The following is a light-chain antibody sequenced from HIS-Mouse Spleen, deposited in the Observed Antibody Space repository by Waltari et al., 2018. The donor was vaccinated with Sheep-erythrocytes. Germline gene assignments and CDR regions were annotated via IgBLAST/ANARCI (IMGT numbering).Light chain of an antibody. V-gene: IGLV1-51*01. CDR2: DNN. CDR3: GTWDSSLSAGRV. CDR1: SSTIGTNY. J-gene: IGLJ3*02. Sequence: QSVLTQPPSVSAAPGQKVTISCSGSSSTIGTNYVPWYQQPPGTAPKLPIYDNNKRPSGIPDRFSGSKSGTSATLGITGLQTGDEADYYCGTWDSSLSAGRVFGGGTKLTVL.